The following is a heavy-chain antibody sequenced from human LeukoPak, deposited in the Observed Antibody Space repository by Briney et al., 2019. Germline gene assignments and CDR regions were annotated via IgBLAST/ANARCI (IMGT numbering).Heavy chain of an antibody. CDR3: ARGVTMIVVVITDKYYFDY. V-gene: IGHV3-23*01. CDR2: ISGSGGST. J-gene: IGHJ4*02. D-gene: IGHD3-22*01. Sequence: GGSLRLSCAASGFTFSSYAMSWVRQAPGKGLEWVSAISGSGGSTYYADSVKGRFTIPRDNSKNTLYLQMNSLRAEDTAVYYCARGVTMIVVVITDKYYFDYWGQGTLVTVSS. CDR1: GFTFSSYA.